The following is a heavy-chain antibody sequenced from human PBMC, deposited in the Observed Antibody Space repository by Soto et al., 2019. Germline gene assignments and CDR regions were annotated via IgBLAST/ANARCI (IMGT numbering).Heavy chain of an antibody. J-gene: IGHJ6*02. D-gene: IGHD3-10*01. CDR3: AREINGSEYFYGMDV. CDR1: GGSINSYY. CDR2: IYYTGST. Sequence: SETLSLTCTVSGGSINSYYWTWIRQPPGKGLEWMGYIYYTGSTNYNSSLKSRVTISLDTSKNQFSLKLSSVTAADTAVYYCAREINGSEYFYGMDVWGQGTTVT. V-gene: IGHV4-59*01.